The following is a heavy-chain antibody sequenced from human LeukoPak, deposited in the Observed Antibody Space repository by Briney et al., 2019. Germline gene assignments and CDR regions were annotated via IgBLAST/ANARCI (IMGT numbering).Heavy chain of an antibody. D-gene: IGHD3-16*01. CDR2: IYHSGST. CDR1: GDSLSSGYY. Sequence: SETLSLTCTVSGDSLSSGYYWGWIRQAPGKGLEWMGSIYHSGSTYSNPSLHSRVTLSVDTSKNQFSLKLRHVTAADTAIYYCAREADDIWYWGQGTLVTVSS. J-gene: IGHJ4*02. CDR3: AREADDIWY. V-gene: IGHV4-38-2*02.